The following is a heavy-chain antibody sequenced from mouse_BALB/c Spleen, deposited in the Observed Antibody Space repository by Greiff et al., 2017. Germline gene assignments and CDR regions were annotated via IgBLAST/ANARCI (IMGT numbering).Heavy chain of an antibody. CDR1: GYTFTSYF. J-gene: IGHJ4*01. CDR2: INPYNDGT. CDR3: ASSEFGSPYAMDY. Sequence: VQLKESGPELVTPGASVKMSCKASGYTFTSYFMHWVKQKPGQGLEWIGYINPYNDGTRYNEKFKGKARLTSDKSSSTAYMELSSLTSEDSAVYYCASSEFGSPYAMDYWGQGTSVTVSS. V-gene: IGHV1-14*01. D-gene: IGHD1-1*01.